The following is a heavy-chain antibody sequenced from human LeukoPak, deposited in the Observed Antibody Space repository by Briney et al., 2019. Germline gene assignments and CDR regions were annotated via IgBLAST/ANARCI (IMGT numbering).Heavy chain of an antibody. CDR1: GYTFTGYY. CDR3: AHYCSGGSCHSDY. Sequence: EASVKVSCKASGYTFTGYYMHWVRQAPGQGLEWMGWINPNSGGTNYPQKFQGRVTMTRDTSISTAYMELSRLRSDDTAVYYCAHYCSGGSCHSDYWGQGTLVTVSS. D-gene: IGHD2-15*01. J-gene: IGHJ4*02. V-gene: IGHV1-2*02. CDR2: INPNSGGT.